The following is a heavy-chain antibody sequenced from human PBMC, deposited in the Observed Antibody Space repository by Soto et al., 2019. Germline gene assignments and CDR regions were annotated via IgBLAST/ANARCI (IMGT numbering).Heavy chain of an antibody. Sequence: QVQLVQSGAEVKKPGASVKVSCKASGYIFLNHAIHWVRQAPGQRPEWEGWINAANGNTKYSQKLQGRVTITTDTAASTAYMELRSLRSEDSAHYSCARVPRCSSDIVEVPVVMFEAWFHPWAHGTLVTVSS. CDR3: ARVPRCSSDIVEVPVVMFEAWFHP. CDR1: GYIFLNHA. V-gene: IGHV1-3*01. D-gene: IGHD3-16*01. CDR2: INAANGNT. J-gene: IGHJ5*02.